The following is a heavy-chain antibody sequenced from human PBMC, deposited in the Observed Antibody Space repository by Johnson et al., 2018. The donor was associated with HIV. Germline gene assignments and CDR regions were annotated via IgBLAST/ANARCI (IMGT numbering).Heavy chain of an antibody. V-gene: IGHV3-30*04. CDR1: GFTFSSYA. CDR2: ISYDGSNK. J-gene: IGHJ3*01. CDR3: ARDYYDSGDQWAHVAFDV. Sequence: VHLVESGGGVVQPGRSLRLSCAASGFTFSSYAMHWVRQAPGKGLEWVAVISYDGSNKYYADSVKGRFTISRDNSKNTLYLQMNSLRAEDTAVYYCARDYYDSGDQWAHVAFDVWGQGIMVTVSS. D-gene: IGHD3-22*01.